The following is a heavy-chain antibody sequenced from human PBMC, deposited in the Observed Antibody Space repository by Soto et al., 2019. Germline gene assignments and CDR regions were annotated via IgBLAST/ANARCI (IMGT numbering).Heavy chain of an antibody. CDR3: ARDSRERGPQLVGQLDT. CDR2: IYHSGSS. CDR1: GDSITSDKW. Sequence: PSETLSLTCAVSGDSITSDKWWSWIRQPPGKGLQWIGEIYHSGSSKYNPSLKSRVIISVDKSKNQFSLKVSSVTAADTAVYFCARDSRERGPQLVGQLDTWGQGTLVTVSS. J-gene: IGHJ5*02. V-gene: IGHV4-4*02. D-gene: IGHD1-1*01.